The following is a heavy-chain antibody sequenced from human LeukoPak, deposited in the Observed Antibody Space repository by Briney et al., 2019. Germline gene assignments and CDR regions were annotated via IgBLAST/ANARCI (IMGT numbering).Heavy chain of an antibody. CDR3: ARDCGGDRYYGVDS. Sequence: PGGSLRLSCAASGFTFSSYWMSWVRQAPGKGLEWVANIKQDGSENYYVDSVKGRFTISRDNAKNSLYLQMNSLRAEDTAVYYCARDCGGDRYYGVDSWGQGTLVTVSS. CDR1: GFTFSSYW. CDR2: IKQDGSEN. V-gene: IGHV3-7*01. J-gene: IGHJ4*02. D-gene: IGHD2-21*01.